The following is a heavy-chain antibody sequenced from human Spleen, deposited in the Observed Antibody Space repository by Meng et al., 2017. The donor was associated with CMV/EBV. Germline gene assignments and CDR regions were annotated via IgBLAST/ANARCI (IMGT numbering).Heavy chain of an antibody. Sequence: SGYNFTVYYIQWVRQAPGQGLEWMGWINPNSGSTNYAQKFQGRVTMTRDTSITTGYIELRRLKADDTAVYYCARGGVIPHTPDWFDPWGQGTLVTVSS. J-gene: IGHJ5*02. CDR1: GYNFTVYY. CDR3: ARGGVIPHTPDWFDP. D-gene: IGHD2-15*01. V-gene: IGHV1-2*02. CDR2: INPNSGST.